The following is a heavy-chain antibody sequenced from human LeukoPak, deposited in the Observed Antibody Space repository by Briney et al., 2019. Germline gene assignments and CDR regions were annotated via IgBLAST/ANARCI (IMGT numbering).Heavy chain of an antibody. J-gene: IGHJ3*02. Sequence: ASVKVSCKASGNTFSRNYMHWVRQAPGQGLEWMGVINPRGDSTDYAQKFQGRVTMTRDTSTSTVYMELRNLRSEDTAVYYCARVLGAFDIWGQGTMVTVSS. CDR3: ARVLGAFDI. V-gene: IGHV1-46*01. CDR1: GNTFSRNY. CDR2: INPRGDST.